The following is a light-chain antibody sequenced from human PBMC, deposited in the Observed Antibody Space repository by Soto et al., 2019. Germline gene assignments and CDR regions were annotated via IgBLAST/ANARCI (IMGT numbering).Light chain of an antibody. CDR2: DAS. CDR3: QQRSDWPPYN. J-gene: IGKJ2*01. CDR1: QSVSSY. V-gene: IGKV3-11*01. Sequence: EIVLTQSPATLSLSPGERATLSCRASQSVSSYLAWYQQKPGQAPRLLIYDASNRATGIPARFSGSGSGTVVTLTISSLEPEDFAVYYCQQRSDWPPYNFGQGTKLEIK.